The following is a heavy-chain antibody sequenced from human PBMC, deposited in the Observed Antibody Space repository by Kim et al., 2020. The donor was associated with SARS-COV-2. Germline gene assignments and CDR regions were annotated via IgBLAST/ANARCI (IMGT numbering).Heavy chain of an antibody. CDR1: GFTFSSYG. D-gene: IGHD2-15*01. V-gene: IGHV3-30*18. J-gene: IGHJ4*02. Sequence: GGSLRLSCAASGFTFSSYGMHWVRQAPGKGLEWVAVISYDGSNKYYADSVKGRFTISRDNSKNTLYLQMNSLRAEDTAVYYCAKSGPAKVVVAATGYYFDYWGQGTLVTVSS. CDR3: AKSGPAKVVVAATGYYFDY. CDR2: ISYDGSNK.